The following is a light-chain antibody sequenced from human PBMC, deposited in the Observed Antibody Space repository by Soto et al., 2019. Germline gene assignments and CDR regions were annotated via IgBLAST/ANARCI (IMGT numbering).Light chain of an antibody. CDR2: DVS. Sequence: QSALTQPRSVSGSPGQSVTISCTGTSSDVGSYKDVSWYQHHPGKVPKLMIYDVSERPSGVPDRFSGSKSGNTASLTISGLQAEDEANYYCCAYADTVYVFGTGTQLTVL. J-gene: IGLJ1*01. CDR3: CAYADTVYV. V-gene: IGLV2-11*01. CDR1: SSDVGSYKD.